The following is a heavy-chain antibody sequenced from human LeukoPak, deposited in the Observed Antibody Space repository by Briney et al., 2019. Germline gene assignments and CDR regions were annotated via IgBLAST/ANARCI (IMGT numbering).Heavy chain of an antibody. CDR3: ARARTTVTTHDY. CDR2: ISYDGSNK. J-gene: IGHJ4*02. D-gene: IGHD4-17*01. V-gene: IGHV3-30*04. CDR1: GFTFSSYA. Sequence: GGSLRLSCAASGFTFSSYAMSWVRQAPGKGLEWVAVISYDGSNKYYADSVKGRFTISRDNSKNTLYLQMNSLRAEDTAVYYCARARTTVTTHDYWGQGTLVTVSS.